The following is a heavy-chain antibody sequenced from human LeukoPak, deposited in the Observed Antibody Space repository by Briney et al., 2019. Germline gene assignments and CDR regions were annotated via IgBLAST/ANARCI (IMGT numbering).Heavy chain of an antibody. CDR3: AREGGDSSGYYYAEYFQH. CDR1: GGSISSYY. CDR2: IYTSGST. J-gene: IGHJ1*01. V-gene: IGHV4-4*07. D-gene: IGHD3-22*01. Sequence: SETLSLTCTVSGGSISSYYWSWIRQPAGKGLEWIGRIYTSGSTNYNPSLKSRVTMSVDTSKNQFSLKLSSVTAADTAVYYCAREGGDSSGYYYAEYFQHWGQGTLVTVSS.